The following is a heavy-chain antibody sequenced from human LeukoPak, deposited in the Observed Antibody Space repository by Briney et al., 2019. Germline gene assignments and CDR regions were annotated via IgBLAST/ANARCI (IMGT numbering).Heavy chain of an antibody. CDR2: INHSGST. Sequence: PSETLSLTCAVYGGSFGGYYWSWIRQPPGKGLEWIGEINHSGSTNYNPSLKSRVTISVDTSKNQFSLKLSSVTAADTAVYYCARAHRLPIWGQGTLVTVSS. V-gene: IGHV4-34*01. J-gene: IGHJ4*02. CDR3: ARAHRLPI. D-gene: IGHD3-16*01. CDR1: GGSFGGYY.